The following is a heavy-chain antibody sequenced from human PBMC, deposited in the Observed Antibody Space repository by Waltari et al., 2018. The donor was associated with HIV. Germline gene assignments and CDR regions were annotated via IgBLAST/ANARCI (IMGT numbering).Heavy chain of an antibody. CDR3: ARGRREGSYYCGMGV. Sequence: QVQLQESGPGLVKPSETLSLTCTVSGGSISGYYWSWIRQSPGKGVEWIGYIYSSGSPNYKSSLRSRVSMTIDSPKNQFSLKLSSVTSADTAVYYCARGRREGSYYCGMGVWGQGTTVTVSS. D-gene: IGHD3-10*01. V-gene: IGHV4-59*01. CDR1: GGSISGYY. CDR2: IYSSGSP. J-gene: IGHJ6*02.